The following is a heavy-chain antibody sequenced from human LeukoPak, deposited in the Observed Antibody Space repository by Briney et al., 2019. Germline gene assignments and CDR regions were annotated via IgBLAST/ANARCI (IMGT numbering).Heavy chain of an antibody. J-gene: IGHJ4*02. Sequence: GGSLRLSCAVSGFTFSSYWMYWVRQAPGKGLVRVSRINSDGKTTNYADSVKGRFTISRDNAKNTLYLQMNSLRAEDTAVYYCARDITLTRGGRSDYWGQGTLVTVSA. CDR1: GFTFSSYW. CDR2: INSDGKTT. V-gene: IGHV3-74*01. D-gene: IGHD3-10*01. CDR3: ARDITLTRGGRSDY.